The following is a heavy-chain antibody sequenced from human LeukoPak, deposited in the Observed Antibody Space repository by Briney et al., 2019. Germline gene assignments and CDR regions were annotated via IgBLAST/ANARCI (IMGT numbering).Heavy chain of an antibody. CDR2: INHSGST. CDR3: ARRGRYWEFDY. V-gene: IGHV4-34*01. D-gene: IGHD1-26*01. J-gene: IGHJ4*02. Sequence: SETLSLTCAVYGGSFSGYYWSWIRQPPGKGLEWIGEINHSGSTNYNPSLKSRVTISVDTSKNQFSLKLSSVTAADTAVYYCARRGRYWEFDYWGQGTLVTVSS. CDR1: GGSFSGYY.